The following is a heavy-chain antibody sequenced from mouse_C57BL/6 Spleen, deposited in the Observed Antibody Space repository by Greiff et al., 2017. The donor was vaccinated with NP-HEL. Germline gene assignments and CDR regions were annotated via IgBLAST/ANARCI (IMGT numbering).Heavy chain of an antibody. J-gene: IGHJ4*01. CDR3: ARGGVVATRYYAMDY. D-gene: IGHD1-1*02. Sequence: QVQLQQPGTELVKPGASVKLSCKASGYTFTSYWMHWVKQRPGQGLEWIGNINPSNGGTNYNEKFKSKATLTVDKSSSTAYMQLSSLTSEDSAVYYCARGGVVATRYYAMDYWGQGTSVTVSS. CDR1: GYTFTSYW. V-gene: IGHV1-53*01. CDR2: INPSNGGT.